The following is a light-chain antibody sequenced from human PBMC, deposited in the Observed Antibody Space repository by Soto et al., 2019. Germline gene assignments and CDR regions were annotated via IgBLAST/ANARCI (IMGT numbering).Light chain of an antibody. J-gene: IGKJ1*01. CDR2: GAS. CDR3: QQYDNWPPT. Sequence: ETVMTQSPATLSVSPGERATLSCWASQSVSSKLAWYQQKPGQAPRLLIYGASTRATGIPARFSGSGSGTEFTLTISSLQSEDFAVYHCQQYDNWPPTFGQGTKVDIK. CDR1: QSVSSK. V-gene: IGKV3D-15*01.